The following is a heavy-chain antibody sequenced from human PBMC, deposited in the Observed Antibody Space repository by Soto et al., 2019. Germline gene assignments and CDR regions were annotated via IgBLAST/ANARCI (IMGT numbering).Heavy chain of an antibody. CDR1: GDSVSSNSAA. CDR2: TYYRSKWYN. CDR3: ARGGMGARGSSLWSDP. Sequence: SQTLSLTCAISGDSVSSNSAAWNWIRQSPSRGLEWLGRTYYRSKWYNDYAVSVKSRITINPDTSKNQFSLQLNSVTPEDTAVYYCARGGMGARGSSLWSDPWGQGTLVTVSS. J-gene: IGHJ5*02. V-gene: IGHV6-1*01. D-gene: IGHD6-6*01.